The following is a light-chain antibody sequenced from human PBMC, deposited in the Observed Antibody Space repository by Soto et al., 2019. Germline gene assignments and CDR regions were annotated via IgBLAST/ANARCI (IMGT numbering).Light chain of an antibody. CDR2: VNN. CDR1: SSNIGSNT. CDR3: ATWDDSLNGPV. V-gene: IGLV1-44*01. J-gene: IGLJ2*01. Sequence: QSVLTQPPSASGTPGQRVTISCSGGSSNIGSNTVSWYQQLPGTAPKLVMYVNNQRSSGVPDRFSGSKSGTSASLAISGLQPEDEADYYCATWDDSLNGPVFGGGTKVTVL.